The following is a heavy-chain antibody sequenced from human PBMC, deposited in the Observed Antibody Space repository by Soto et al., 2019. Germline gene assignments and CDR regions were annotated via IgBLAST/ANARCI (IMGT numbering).Heavy chain of an antibody. J-gene: IGHJ4*02. CDR1: GYTFTDYG. CDR2: ISTSKGNT. Sequence: QVQLVQSGPEVKKPGASVKVSCKTSGYTFTDYGISWVRQAPVQGLEWMGWISTSKGNTNYAQKFQGRVTMTTDTPTSTGYMDLRSLRYDDTAVYYCATRSPAFAYWGQGTLVTVSS. CDR3: ATRSPAFAY. D-gene: IGHD3-16*01. V-gene: IGHV1-18*01.